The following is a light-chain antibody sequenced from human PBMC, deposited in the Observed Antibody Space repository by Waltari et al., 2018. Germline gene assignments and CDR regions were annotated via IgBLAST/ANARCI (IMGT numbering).Light chain of an antibody. CDR3: ASWDDRLDAYV. Sequence: QSVLTQPPSASGTPGQRVIISCSGSSSNVGSNVVNWYHQPPGTAPKLLIFNDVDRPSGVPGRFSGSRSATSASLAISGLQSDDESTYYCASWDDRLDAYVFGTGTRVTVL. J-gene: IGLJ1*01. V-gene: IGLV1-44*01. CDR1: SSNVGSNV. CDR2: NDV.